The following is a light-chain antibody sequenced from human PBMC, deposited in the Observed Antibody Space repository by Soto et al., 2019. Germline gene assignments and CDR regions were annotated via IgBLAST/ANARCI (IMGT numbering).Light chain of an antibody. J-gene: IGKJ4*01. CDR2: EVS. CDR3: QQYGSSPLT. Sequence: DIVLTQSPLSLPVTPGQPASISCRSSQSVLHSDGKTHLYWYLQRPGQPPHLLIYEVSHRFSGVPDRFSGSGSGTDFTLTISRLEPEDFAVYYCQQYGSSPLTFGGGTKVDI. V-gene: IGKV2D-29*01. CDR1: QSVLHSDGKTH.